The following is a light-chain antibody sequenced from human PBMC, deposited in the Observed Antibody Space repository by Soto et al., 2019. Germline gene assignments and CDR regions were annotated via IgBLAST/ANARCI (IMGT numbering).Light chain of an antibody. J-gene: IGLJ1*01. CDR1: SIDVGGYND. CDR3: SSYTSSSTYV. Sequence: QSALTQPASVSGSPGQSITISCTGTSIDVGGYNDVSWYQQHPGKAPKLMIYDVTNRPSGVSNRFSGSKSGNTASLTISGLQAEDEADYYCSSYTSSSTYVFGTGTKLTVL. V-gene: IGLV2-14*01. CDR2: DVT.